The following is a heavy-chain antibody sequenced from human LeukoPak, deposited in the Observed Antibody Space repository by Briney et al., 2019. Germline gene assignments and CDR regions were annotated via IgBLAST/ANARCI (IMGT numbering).Heavy chain of an antibody. D-gene: IGHD6-13*01. CDR1: GYTFTSYG. J-gene: IGHJ4*02. Sequence: ASVKVSCKASGYTFTSYGISWVRQAPGQGLEWKGWISAYNGNTNYAQKLQGRVTMTTDTSTSTAYMELRSLRSEDTAVYYCARDVGIAAAGSPGDYWGQGTLVTVSS. CDR3: ARDVGIAAAGSPGDY. CDR2: ISAYNGNT. V-gene: IGHV1-18*01.